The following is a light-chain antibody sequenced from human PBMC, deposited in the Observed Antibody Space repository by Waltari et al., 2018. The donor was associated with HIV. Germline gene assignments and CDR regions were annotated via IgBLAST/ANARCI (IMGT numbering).Light chain of an antibody. J-gene: IGLJ2*01. CDR1: SSDVAGYDY. Sequence: QSALTQPRSVSGSPGQSVTVSCTGTSSDVAGYDYVSWYQQHPGKAPKLMIYDVKKRPSGVPDRFSGSKSGNTASLTISGLQAEDEADYYCCSYAGITRVFGGGTKLTVL. CDR3: CSYAGITRV. V-gene: IGLV2-11*01. CDR2: DVK.